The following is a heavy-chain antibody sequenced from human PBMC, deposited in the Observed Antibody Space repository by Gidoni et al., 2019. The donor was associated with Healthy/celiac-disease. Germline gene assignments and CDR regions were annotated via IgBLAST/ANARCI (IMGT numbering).Heavy chain of an antibody. J-gene: IGHJ6*03. CDR1: GGSFSGYY. CDR2: INHSGST. Sequence: QVQLQQWGAGLLKPSETLSLTCAVYGGSFSGYYWSWIRQPPGKGLEWIGEINHSGSTNYNPSLKSRVTISVDTSKNQFSLKLSSVTAADTAVYSCARGRRVGAYYYYIDVWGKGTTVTVSS. CDR3: ARGRRVGAYYYYIDV. D-gene: IGHD3-16*01. V-gene: IGHV4-34*01.